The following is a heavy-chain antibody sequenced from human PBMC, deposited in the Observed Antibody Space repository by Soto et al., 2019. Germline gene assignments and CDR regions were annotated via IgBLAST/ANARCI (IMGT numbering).Heavy chain of an antibody. CDR3: ARDSVYSGYDGYYYYYGMDV. Sequence: GGSLRLSCGASGFTVSSNYMSWVRQAPGKGLEWVSVIYSGGSTYYADSVKGRFTISRHNSKNTLYLQMDSLRAEDTAVYYCARDSVYSGYDGYYYYYGMDVWGQGTTVTVSS. CDR1: GFTVSSNY. CDR2: IYSGGST. V-gene: IGHV3-53*04. D-gene: IGHD5-12*01. J-gene: IGHJ6*02.